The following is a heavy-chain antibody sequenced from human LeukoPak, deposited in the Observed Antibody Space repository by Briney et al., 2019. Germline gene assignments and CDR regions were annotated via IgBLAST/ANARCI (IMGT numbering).Heavy chain of an antibody. V-gene: IGHV1-18*04. CDR3: ARGLDTPAPTNLDY. D-gene: IGHD5-18*01. J-gene: IGHJ4*02. Sequence: ASVKVSCKASGYTFTGYYMHWVRQAPGQGLEWMGWISAYNGNTNYAQKLQGRVTMTTDTSTSTAYMELRSLRSDDTAVYYCARGLDTPAPTNLDYWGQGTLVTVSS. CDR1: GYTFTGYY. CDR2: ISAYNGNT.